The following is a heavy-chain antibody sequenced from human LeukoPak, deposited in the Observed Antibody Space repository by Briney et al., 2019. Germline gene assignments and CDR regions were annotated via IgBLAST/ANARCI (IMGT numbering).Heavy chain of an antibody. CDR2: IYYSGST. J-gene: IGHJ5*02. D-gene: IGHD6-13*01. Sequence: PSETLSLTCTVSAGSISSYYWSWIRQPPGKGLEWMGYIYYSGSTNYNPSLKSRVTISVGTSKNQFCLKLRSVTAADTAVYYCASWSSRINWFDPWGQGTLVTVSS. V-gene: IGHV4-59*01. CDR1: AGSISSYY. CDR3: ASWSSRINWFDP.